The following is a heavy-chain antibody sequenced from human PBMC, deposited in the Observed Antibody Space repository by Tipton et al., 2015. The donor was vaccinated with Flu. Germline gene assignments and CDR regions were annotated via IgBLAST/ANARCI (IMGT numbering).Heavy chain of an antibody. V-gene: IGHV4-38-2*01. CDR2: IYHSGTT. CDR1: GFTVSSNY. CDR3: ARHTGDFVRGVIDY. D-gene: IGHD3-10*02. J-gene: IGHJ4*02. Sequence: LRLSCAASGFTVSSNYMGWVRRPPGKGLEWIGTIYHSGTTYYNPSLKSRLTISVDTSKNQFSLKLSSVTAADTVVYYCARHTGDFVRGVIDYWGQGTLVTVSS.